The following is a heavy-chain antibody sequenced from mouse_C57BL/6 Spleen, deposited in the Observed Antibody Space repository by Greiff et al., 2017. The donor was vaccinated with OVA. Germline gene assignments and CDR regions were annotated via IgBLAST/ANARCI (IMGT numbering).Heavy chain of an antibody. CDR1: GFTFSDYY. CDR3: ARDSIYYGSSYGYFDV. Sequence: EVMVVESEGGLVQPGSSMKLSCTASGFTFSDYYMAWVRQVPETGLEWVANINYDGSSTYYLDSLKSRFIISRDNAKNILYLPMSSLKSEDTATYYGARDSIYYGSSYGYFDVWGTGTTVTVSS. J-gene: IGHJ1*03. CDR2: INYDGSST. D-gene: IGHD1-1*01. V-gene: IGHV5-16*01.